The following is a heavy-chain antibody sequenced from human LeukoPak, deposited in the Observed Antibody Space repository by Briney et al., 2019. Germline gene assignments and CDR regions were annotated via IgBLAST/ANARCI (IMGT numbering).Heavy chain of an antibody. J-gene: IGHJ4*02. CDR2: IIPILGIA. D-gene: IGHD2-15*01. V-gene: IGHV1-69*04. Sequence: ASVKVSCKASGGTFSSYAISWVLQAPGQGLEWMGRIIPILGIANYAQKFQGRVTITADKSTSTAYMELSSLRSEDTAVYYCAREGRAGYCSGGSCYEKLDYWGQGILVTVSS. CDR1: GGTFSSYA. CDR3: AREGRAGYCSGGSCYEKLDY.